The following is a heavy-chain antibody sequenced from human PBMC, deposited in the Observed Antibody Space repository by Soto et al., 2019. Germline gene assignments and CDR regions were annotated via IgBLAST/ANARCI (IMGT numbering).Heavy chain of an antibody. Sequence: SETLSLTCTVSGGSISSYYWSWIRQPPGKGLEWIGYIYYSGSTNYNPSLKSRVTISVDTSKNQFSLKLSSVTAADTAVYYCARGEGYSYGSRYYFDYWGQGTLVTVSS. CDR2: IYYSGST. D-gene: IGHD5-18*01. J-gene: IGHJ4*02. V-gene: IGHV4-59*01. CDR3: ARGEGYSYGSRYYFDY. CDR1: GGSISSYY.